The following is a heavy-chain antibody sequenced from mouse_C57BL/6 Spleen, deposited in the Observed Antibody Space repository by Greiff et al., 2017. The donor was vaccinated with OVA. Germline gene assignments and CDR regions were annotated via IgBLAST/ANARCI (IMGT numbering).Heavy chain of an antibody. D-gene: IGHD1-1*01. V-gene: IGHV1-59*01. CDR1: GYTFTSYW. J-gene: IGHJ4*01. CDR3: ARRIYYYGSSYENYAMDY. Sequence: VQLQQSGAELVRPGTSVKLSCKASGYTFTSYWMHWVKQRPGQGLEWIGVIDPSDSYTNYNQKFKGKATLTVDTSSSTAYMQLSSLTSEDSAVYYCARRIYYYGSSYENYAMDYWGQGTSVTVSS. CDR2: IDPSDSYT.